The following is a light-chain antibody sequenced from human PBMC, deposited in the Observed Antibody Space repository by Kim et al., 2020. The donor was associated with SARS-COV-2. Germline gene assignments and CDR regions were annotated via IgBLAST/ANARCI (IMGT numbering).Light chain of an antibody. J-gene: IGLJ3*02. CDR3: NSYTSSNTLV. Sequence: QSITISCTGTSSDVGAYNYVSWYHQHPGKAPKLMIYDVSERPSGVSNRFSGSKSGNTASLTISGLQAEDEGDYYCNSYTSSNTLVFGGGTQLTVL. CDR2: DVS. CDR1: SSDVGAYNY. V-gene: IGLV2-14*04.